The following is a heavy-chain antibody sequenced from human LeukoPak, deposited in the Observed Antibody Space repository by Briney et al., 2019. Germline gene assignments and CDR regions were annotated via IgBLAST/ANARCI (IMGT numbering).Heavy chain of an antibody. CDR1: GGSISSSSYY. CDR3: ARQWATSNFDY. D-gene: IGHD1-26*01. CDR2: IYYSGGT. J-gene: IGHJ4*02. V-gene: IGHV4-39*01. Sequence: SETLSLTCTVSGGSISSSSYYWGWIRQPPGKGLEWIGSIYYSGGTYYNPSLKSRVTISVDTSKNQFSLKLSSVTAADTAVYYCARQWATSNFDYWGQGTLVTVSS.